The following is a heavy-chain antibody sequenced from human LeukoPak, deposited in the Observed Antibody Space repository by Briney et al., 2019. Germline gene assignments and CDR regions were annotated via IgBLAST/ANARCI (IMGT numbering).Heavy chain of an antibody. J-gene: IGHJ6*03. CDR2: IRQDGSQK. V-gene: IGHV3-7*01. D-gene: IGHD3-10*02. CDR1: GFTFSSYW. CDR3: AELGITMIGGV. Sequence: PGGSLRLSCAASGFTFSSYWMSWVRQAPGKGLEWVATIRQDGSQKYYVDSVKGRFTISRDNAKNSLYLQMNSLRVEDTAVYYCAELGITMIGGVWGKGTTVTISS.